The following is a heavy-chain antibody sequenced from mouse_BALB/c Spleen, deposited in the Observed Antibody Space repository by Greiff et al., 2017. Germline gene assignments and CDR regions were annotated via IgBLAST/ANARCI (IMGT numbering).Heavy chain of an antibody. D-gene: IGHD2-14*01. CDR1: GYTFTDYN. J-gene: IGHJ4*01. V-gene: IGHV1-18*01. CDR3: ARYYYRYDGGYAMDY. CDR2: INPNNGGT. Sequence: VQLQQSGPELVKPGASVKIPCKASGYTFTDYNMDWVKQSHGKSLEWIGDINPNNGGTIYNQKFKGKATLTVDKSSSTAYMELRSLTSEDTAVYYCARYYYRYDGGYAMDYWGQGTSVTVSS.